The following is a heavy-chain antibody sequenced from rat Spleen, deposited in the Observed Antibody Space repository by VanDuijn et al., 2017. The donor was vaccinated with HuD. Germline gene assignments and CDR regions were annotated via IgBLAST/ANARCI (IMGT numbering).Heavy chain of an antibody. V-gene: IGHV5-25*01. CDR3: AKDSSYPHYFDY. J-gene: IGHJ2*01. CDR1: GFTFSSFA. D-gene: IGHD1-2*01. Sequence: EVQLVESGGGLVQPGRSLKLSCAASGFTFSSFAMAWVRQAPKKGLEWVATITSGGSNTYYPDSVKGRFTISRDNAKSTLYLQMDSLRSEDTATYYCAKDSSYPHYFDYWGQGVMVTVSS. CDR2: ITSGGSNT.